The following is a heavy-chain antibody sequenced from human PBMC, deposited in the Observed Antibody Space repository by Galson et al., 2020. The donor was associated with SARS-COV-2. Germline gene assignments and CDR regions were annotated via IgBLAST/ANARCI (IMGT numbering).Heavy chain of an antibody. CDR1: GFTFDDHA. CDR3: TRNVAMAEGACDV. D-gene: IGHD2-15*01. CDR2: ISWNSGSL. J-gene: IGHJ3*01. V-gene: IGHV3-9*01. Sequence: SLKIPCAASGFTFDDHALHRVRPAPGKGLEWVPGISWNSGSLGQADSVRGRFTISRDHAKNSVYLQMNSLRAEDTAVYYCTRNVAMAEGACDVWGQGTMVTVSS.